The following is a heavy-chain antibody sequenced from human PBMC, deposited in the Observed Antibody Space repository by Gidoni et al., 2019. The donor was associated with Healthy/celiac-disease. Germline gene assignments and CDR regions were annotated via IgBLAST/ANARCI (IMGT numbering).Heavy chain of an antibody. CDR3: ARGFSGWYRVTPGRTQFDY. J-gene: IGHJ4*02. Sequence: QVQLQQWGAGLLKPSETLSLTCAVYGGSFSGYYWSWIRQPPGKGLEWIGEINHSGSTNYNPSLKSRVTISVDTSKNQFSLKLSSVTAADTAVYYCARGFSGWYRVTPGRTQFDYWGQGTLVTVSS. CDR2: INHSGST. D-gene: IGHD6-19*01. V-gene: IGHV4-34*01. CDR1: GGSFSGYY.